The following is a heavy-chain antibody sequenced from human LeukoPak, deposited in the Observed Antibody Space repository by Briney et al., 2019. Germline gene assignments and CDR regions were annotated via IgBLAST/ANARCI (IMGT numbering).Heavy chain of an antibody. D-gene: IGHD4-17*01. V-gene: IGHV1-69*05. Sequence: SVKVSCKASGGTFSSYAISWVRQAPGQGLEWMGGIIPIFGTANYAQKIQGRVTITTDESTSTAYMELSSLRSEDTAVYYCARDWGDYGPGYFQHWGQGTLVTVSS. CDR2: IIPIFGTA. CDR1: GGTFSSYA. J-gene: IGHJ1*01. CDR3: ARDWGDYGPGYFQH.